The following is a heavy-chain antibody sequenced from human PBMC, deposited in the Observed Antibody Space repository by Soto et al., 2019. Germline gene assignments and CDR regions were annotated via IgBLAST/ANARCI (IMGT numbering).Heavy chain of an antibody. CDR1: GASLRGYY. Sequence: ETLSLTCSVNGASLRGYYWSWIRQSPGKGLEWIGEINHRGSSDYNPSLKSRVTISIDASKNHVTLELTSVTAADTAVYYCARSDNRNSLYGVDVWGQGTEVTVYS. V-gene: IGHV4-34*01. CDR3: ARSDNRNSLYGVDV. D-gene: IGHD1-7*01. CDR2: INHRGSS. J-gene: IGHJ6*02.